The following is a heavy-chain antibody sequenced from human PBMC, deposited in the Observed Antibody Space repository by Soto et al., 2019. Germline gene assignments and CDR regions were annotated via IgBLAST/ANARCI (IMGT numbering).Heavy chain of an antibody. CDR2: INHSGST. J-gene: IGHJ5*02. V-gene: IGHV4-34*01. CDR1: GGSFSGYY. Sequence: QVQLQQWGAGLLKPSETLSLTCAVYGGSFSGYYWSWIRQPPGKGLEWIGEINHSGSTNYNPSLKSRVTISVDPSKNLYFLKLSSVAAADTAVYYCARGGLLLRFLEWSSSRCWFDPWGQGTLVTVSS. CDR3: ARGGLLLRFLEWSSSRCWFDP. D-gene: IGHD3-3*01.